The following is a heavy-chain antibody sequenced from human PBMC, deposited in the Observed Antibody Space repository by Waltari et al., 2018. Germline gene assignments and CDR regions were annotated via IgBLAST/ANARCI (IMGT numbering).Heavy chain of an antibody. CDR2: CCASGDT. CDR1: GASINRYC. Sequence: QVQLQESGPGLVKPSETLSITCAVSGASINRYCWSWIRQSSGKGLGWVGRCCASGDTTYIPAPWIRVTMSVDPARNHVSLKLTAVTAADTAIYYCAKMAWTTTAYPDSDWGQGILVTVSS. CDR3: AKMAWTTTAYPDSD. V-gene: IGHV4-4*07. J-gene: IGHJ4*02. D-gene: IGHD4-17*01.